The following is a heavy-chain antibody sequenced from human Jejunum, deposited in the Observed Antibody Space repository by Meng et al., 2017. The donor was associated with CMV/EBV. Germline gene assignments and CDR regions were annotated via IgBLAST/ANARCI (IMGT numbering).Heavy chain of an antibody. J-gene: IGHJ1*01. CDR3: LRGSGGSV. CDR1: GDSITNHNW. V-gene: IGHV4-4*02. CDR2: IPHRGSS. Sequence: QAELRESGPALVKPSETLSLTCSFSGDSITNHNWWAWVRQPPGKGLGWIGEIPHRGSSAYNPSLKSRVSMSIAKSKNQFSLKLTSVTAADTAVYHCLRGSGGSVWGQGTLVTVSS. D-gene: IGHD3-10*01.